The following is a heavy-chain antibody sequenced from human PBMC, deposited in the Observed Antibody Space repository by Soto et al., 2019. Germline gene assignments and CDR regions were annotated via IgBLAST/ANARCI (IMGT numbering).Heavy chain of an antibody. Sequence: EVQLLESGGGLVQPGGSLRLSCAASGFTFSSCAMSWVRQAPGKGLEWVSAISDSGDSTYYADSVKGRFTISRDNPKNTLYLQMNSLRADDTAVYYCATKAGREVPVTYYFDYWGQGTLVTVSS. V-gene: IGHV3-23*01. CDR1: GFTFSSCA. CDR2: ISDSGDST. D-gene: IGHD2-2*01. CDR3: ATKAGREVPVTYYFDY. J-gene: IGHJ4*02.